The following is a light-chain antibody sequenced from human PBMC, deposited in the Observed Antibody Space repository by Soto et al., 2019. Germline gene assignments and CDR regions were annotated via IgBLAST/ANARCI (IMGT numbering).Light chain of an antibody. CDR1: QSIDTS. V-gene: IGKV1-39*01. Sequence: DIQMTQSPSSLSASVGDRVTITCRASQSIDTSLNWYQQRPGKAPNLLIYAASTLQTGVPSRFSGGGSGTHFTLTISSLQPEDFATYDCQQSYISSCTFGPGTKVDIK. CDR3: QQSYISSCT. J-gene: IGKJ3*01. CDR2: AAS.